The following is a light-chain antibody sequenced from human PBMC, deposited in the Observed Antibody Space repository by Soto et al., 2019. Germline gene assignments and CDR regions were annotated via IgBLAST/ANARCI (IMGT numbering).Light chain of an antibody. CDR3: QQSYRFPKT. Sequence: SSLSASVGDSLTLTCGASQTVTSYLNWYQQKPGKAPKLLIYAASTLQSGVPSRFSGSGSGTEFTLTIISLQPEDFATYYCQQSYRFPKTFGRGTKVDIK. V-gene: IGKV1-39*01. J-gene: IGKJ1*01. CDR1: QTVTSY. CDR2: AAS.